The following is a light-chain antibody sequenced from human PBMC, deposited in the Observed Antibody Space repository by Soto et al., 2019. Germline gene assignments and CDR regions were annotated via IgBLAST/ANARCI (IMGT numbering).Light chain of an antibody. CDR3: QHFGNSLWT. J-gene: IGKJ1*01. CDR2: GVS. V-gene: IGKV3-20*01. CDR1: QRVSSSY. Sequence: EIVLTQSPGTVSLSPGERATLSCRASQRVSSSYFAWYQHKPGQAPRLLIYGVSSRAAGIPDRFSGSGSGTDFTLTISRLEPEDFAVYYCQHFGNSLWTFGQGTKVDIK.